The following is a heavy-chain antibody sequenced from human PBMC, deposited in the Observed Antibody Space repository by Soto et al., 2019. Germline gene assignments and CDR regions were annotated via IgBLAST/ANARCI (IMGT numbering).Heavy chain of an antibody. CDR1: GGSFSGYY. CDR3: ARDWYSSGWLDYYYVMDV. V-gene: IGHV4-34*01. CDR2: INHSGST. Sequence: SETLSLTCAVYGGSFSGYYWSWIRQPPGKGLEWIGEINHSGSTNYNPSLKSRVTISVDTSKNQFSLKLSSVTAADTAVYYCARDWYSSGWLDYYYVMDVWGQGTTVTVSS. D-gene: IGHD6-19*01. J-gene: IGHJ6*02.